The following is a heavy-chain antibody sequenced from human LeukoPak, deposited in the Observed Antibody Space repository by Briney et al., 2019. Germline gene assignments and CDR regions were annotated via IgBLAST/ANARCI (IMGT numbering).Heavy chain of an antibody. CDR3: ARAQNPRYCSGGSCYFFDY. Sequence: SETLSLTCTVSGGSISSCYWSWIRQPAGKGLEWIGRIYTSGSTNYNPSLKSRVTMSVDTSKNQFSLKLSSVTAADTAVYYCARAQNPRYCSGGSCYFFDYWGQGTLVTVSS. J-gene: IGHJ4*02. V-gene: IGHV4-4*07. CDR2: IYTSGST. D-gene: IGHD2-15*01. CDR1: GGSISSCY.